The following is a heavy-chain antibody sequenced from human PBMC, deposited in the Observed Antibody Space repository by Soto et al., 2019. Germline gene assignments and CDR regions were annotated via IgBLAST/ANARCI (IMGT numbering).Heavy chain of an antibody. CDR3: APQRGGGGY. Sequence: EVQLVESGGGLIQPGGSLRLSCAVSGFTVSNNYMSWVRQAPGKGLEGVSVIYSGGYTAYGDSVKGRFTISRDNSKNTLYPQMNSRSAAAPAVFYCAPQRGGGGYWGQGTLVTVSS. CDR2: IYSGGYT. J-gene: IGHJ4*02. V-gene: IGHV3-53*01. CDR1: GFTVSNNY. D-gene: IGHD6-25*01.